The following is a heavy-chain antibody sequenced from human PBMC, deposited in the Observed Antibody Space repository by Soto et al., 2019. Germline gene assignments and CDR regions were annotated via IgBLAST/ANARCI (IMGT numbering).Heavy chain of an antibody. Sequence: SETLSLTCAVSGGSISSSNWWSWVRQPPGKGLEWIGEIYHSGSTNYNPSLKSRVTISVDKSKNQFSLKLSSVAAADTAVYYCARGGAARPYYYYYYGMDVWGQGTTVTVSS. D-gene: IGHD6-6*01. CDR3: ARGGAARPYYYYYYGMDV. CDR1: GGSISSSNW. J-gene: IGHJ6*02. V-gene: IGHV4-4*02. CDR2: IYHSGST.